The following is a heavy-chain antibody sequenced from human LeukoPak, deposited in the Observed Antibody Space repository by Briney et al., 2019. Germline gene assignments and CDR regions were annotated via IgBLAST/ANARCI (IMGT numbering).Heavy chain of an antibody. Sequence: GGSLRLSCAASGFTLSNYWMSWVRQAPGKGLEWVANIKHDGSEKYYVDSVKGRSTISRDNAKNSLYLQMNRLRAEDTAVYYCARDESYSSDYWGQGTLVTVSS. V-gene: IGHV3-7*05. J-gene: IGHJ4*02. CDR2: IKHDGSEK. CDR3: ARDESYSSDY. CDR1: GFTLSNYW. D-gene: IGHD6-13*01.